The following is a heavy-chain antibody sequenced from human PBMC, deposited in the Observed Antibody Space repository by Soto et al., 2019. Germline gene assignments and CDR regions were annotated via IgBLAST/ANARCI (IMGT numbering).Heavy chain of an antibody. CDR2: ISGSGGST. CDR1: GFTFSSYA. D-gene: IGHD3-3*01. Sequence: EVQLLESGGGLVQPGGSLRLSCAASGFTFSSYAMSWVRQAPGKGLEWVSAISGSGGSTYYADSVKGRFTISRDNSKNTLYLHMNSMRAEDTAVYYCAHLPYDFWSCYSSWGQGTLVTVSS. J-gene: IGHJ4*02. CDR3: AHLPYDFWSCYSS. V-gene: IGHV3-23*01.